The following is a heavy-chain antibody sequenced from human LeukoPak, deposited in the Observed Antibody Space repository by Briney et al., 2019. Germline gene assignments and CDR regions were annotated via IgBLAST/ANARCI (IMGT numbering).Heavy chain of an antibody. Sequence: PGGSLRLSCAASGLTFSSYNMNWVRQAPGKGLEWVSSISSSSSFIYYADSVKGRFTISRDNAKNSLYLQMNSLRAEDTAVYYCASRSGGYCFDFWGQGTLVTVSS. D-gene: IGHD1-26*01. J-gene: IGHJ4*02. V-gene: IGHV3-21*01. CDR1: GLTFSSYN. CDR3: ASRSGGYCFDF. CDR2: ISSSSSFI.